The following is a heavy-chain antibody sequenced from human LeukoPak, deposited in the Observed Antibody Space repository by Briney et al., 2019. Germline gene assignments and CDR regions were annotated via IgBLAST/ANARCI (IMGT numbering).Heavy chain of an antibody. Sequence: GESLKISCQGSGYSFTSYWISWVRQMPGKGLEWMGRIDPNDSYTSYSPSFQGHVTISVDTSISTAYLQWSSLKASDTAMYYCARHYYTATGYWGQGTLVTVSS. CDR3: ARHYYTATGY. J-gene: IGHJ4*02. V-gene: IGHV5-10-1*01. CDR2: IDPNDSYT. CDR1: GYSFTSYW. D-gene: IGHD3-10*01.